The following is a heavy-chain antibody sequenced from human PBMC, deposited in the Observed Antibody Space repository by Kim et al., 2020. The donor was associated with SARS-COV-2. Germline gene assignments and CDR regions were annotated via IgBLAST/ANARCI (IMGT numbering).Heavy chain of an antibody. CDR1: GGSINSSSYY. J-gene: IGHJ4*02. CDR3: TIGSYGTDD. D-gene: IGHD5-18*01. CDR2: IHYSGST. V-gene: IGHV4-39*01. Sequence: SETLSLTCTVSGGSINSSSYYWGWIRQPPGKGLEWIGSIHYSGSTYYNPSLQSLVTISVDTSKKQFFLKLIPATAADTAVYYCTIGSYGTDDWGQGTLVTVSS.